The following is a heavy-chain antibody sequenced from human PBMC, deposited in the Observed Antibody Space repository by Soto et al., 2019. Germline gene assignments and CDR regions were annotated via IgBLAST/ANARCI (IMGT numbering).Heavy chain of an antibody. J-gene: IGHJ6*02. CDR2: ISTYNDNT. CDR3: ARDQILTGMDV. V-gene: IGHV1-18*04. D-gene: IGHD3-9*01. CDR1: GYPFNTYG. Sequence: QVQLVQSGAEVKKPGASVKVSCKASGYPFNTYGISWVRQAPGQGLEWMGWISTYNDNTNYAQNLQGRLTMTTDTSTSTAYMELRSLRSDDTAVYYCARDQILTGMDVGGQGTTVTVAS.